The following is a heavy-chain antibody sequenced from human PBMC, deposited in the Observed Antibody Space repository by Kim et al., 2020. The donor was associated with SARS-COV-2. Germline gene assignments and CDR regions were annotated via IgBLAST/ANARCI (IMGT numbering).Heavy chain of an antibody. Sequence: GGSLRLSCAASGFTFSSYAMSWVRQAPGKGLEWVSAISGSGGSTYSADSVKGWFTISRDNSKNTLYLQMNSLRAEDTAVYYCAKDRIAAAGRPGWFDPWGQGTLVTVSS. CDR2: ISGSGGST. CDR1: GFTFSSYA. CDR3: AKDRIAAAGRPGWFDP. V-gene: IGHV3-23*01. D-gene: IGHD6-13*01. J-gene: IGHJ5*02.